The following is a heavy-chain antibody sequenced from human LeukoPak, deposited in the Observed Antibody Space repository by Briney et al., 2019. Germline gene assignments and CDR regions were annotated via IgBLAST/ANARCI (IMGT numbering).Heavy chain of an antibody. D-gene: IGHD2-2*01. CDR3: ASTSDCSTTSCPNAFDY. J-gene: IGHJ4*02. Sequence: SVKVSCTSSGGTFSSYAISWVRQAPGHGLEWMGRIIPILGIANYAQKFQGRVTITADKSTYTAYMELSSLRSEDTAVYYCASTSDCSTTSCPNAFDYWGQGTLVTVSS. V-gene: IGHV1-69*04. CDR1: GGTFSSYA. CDR2: IIPILGIA.